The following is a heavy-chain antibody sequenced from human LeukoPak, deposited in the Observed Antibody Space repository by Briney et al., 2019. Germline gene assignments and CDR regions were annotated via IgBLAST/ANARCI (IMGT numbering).Heavy chain of an antibody. CDR2: IYPGDSDT. J-gene: IGHJ3*02. Sequence: GESLKISCNGSGYSFTSYWIGLVREMPGKGLEWMGIIYPGDSDTRYSPSFQGQVTISADKSISTAYLQWSSLKASDTAMYYCARHEVQPDAFDIWGQGTMVTVSS. CDR1: GYSFTSYW. CDR3: ARHEVQPDAFDI. V-gene: IGHV5-51*01.